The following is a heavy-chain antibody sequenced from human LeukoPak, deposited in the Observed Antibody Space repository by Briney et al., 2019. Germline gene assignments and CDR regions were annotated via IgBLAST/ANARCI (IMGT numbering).Heavy chain of an antibody. D-gene: IGHD4-17*01. CDR3: ARHYPGGDYFIDY. CDR1: GYSFTSYW. V-gene: IGHV5-51*01. Sequence: GESLKISCKGSGYSFTSYWIGWVRQMPGKGLEWVGIIYPDDSETRYSPSFQDQVTISADKSIITAYLQWSSLKASDTAMYYCARHYPGGDYFIDYWGQGTLVTVSS. CDR2: IYPDDSET. J-gene: IGHJ4*02.